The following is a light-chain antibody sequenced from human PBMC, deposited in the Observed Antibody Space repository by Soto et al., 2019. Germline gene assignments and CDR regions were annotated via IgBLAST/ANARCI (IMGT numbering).Light chain of an antibody. CDR1: QSVSSN. CDR2: GVS. J-gene: IGKJ4*01. CDR3: QKYKNWLELN. Sequence: EILTTQSPPTLSESPGEIDTLSCSSSQSVSSNFAWYQHKPGQAPRLLIYGVSNRATGVPDRFSGSGSGTEFTLPIRRLQSEDSAVSYCQKYKNWLELNVGGGNKVDIK. V-gene: IGKV3-15*01.